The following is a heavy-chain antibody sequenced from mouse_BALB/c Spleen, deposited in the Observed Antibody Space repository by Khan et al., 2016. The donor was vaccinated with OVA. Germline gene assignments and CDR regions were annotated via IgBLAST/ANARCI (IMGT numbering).Heavy chain of an antibody. V-gene: IGHV5-6-3*01. CDR3: TRVYYRYDEGYWFFDV. CDR1: GFTFSGYG. Sequence: EVELVESGGGLVQPGGSLKLSCAASGFTFSGYGMSWVRQTPDKRLELVATINSNGGTSYYPDSMWGRFTIYRDNAKNILHLQMSSLKYEDTDMYYCTRVYYRYDEGYWFFDVWGEGTTVTVSS. D-gene: IGHD2-14*01. J-gene: IGHJ1*01. CDR2: INSNGGTS.